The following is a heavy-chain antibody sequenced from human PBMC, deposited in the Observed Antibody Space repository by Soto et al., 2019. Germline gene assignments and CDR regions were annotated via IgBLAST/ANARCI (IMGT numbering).Heavy chain of an antibody. CDR1: GYSFTSYW. CDR3: ARHQSYDSSGYYGTDYYYFGMDV. Sequence: GESLKISCKGSGYSFTSYWIGWGRQMPGKGLEWIGIIYPGDSDTRYSPSFQGQVTISAVKSRSTAYLQWNSLKASDTVMYYCARHQSYDSSGYYGTDYYYFGMDVWGQGTTVTVSS. CDR2: IYPGDSDT. V-gene: IGHV5-51*01. D-gene: IGHD3-22*01. J-gene: IGHJ6*02.